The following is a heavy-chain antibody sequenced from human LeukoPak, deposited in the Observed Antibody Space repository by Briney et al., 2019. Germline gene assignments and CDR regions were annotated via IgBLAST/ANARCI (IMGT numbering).Heavy chain of an antibody. Sequence: GASVKVSCKASGYTFTGYYMHWVRQAPGQGLEWMGWINPNSGGTNYAQKFQGWVTMTRDTSISTAYMELSRLRSDDTAVYYCARVKYSGYKYGMDVWGQGTTVTVSS. J-gene: IGHJ6*02. D-gene: IGHD5-12*01. CDR2: INPNSGGT. CDR1: GYTFTGYY. V-gene: IGHV1-2*04. CDR3: ARVKYSGYKYGMDV.